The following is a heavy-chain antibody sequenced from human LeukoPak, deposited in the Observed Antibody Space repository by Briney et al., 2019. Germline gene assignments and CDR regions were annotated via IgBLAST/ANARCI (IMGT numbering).Heavy chain of an antibody. Sequence: PPETLSLTCTVSGGSISSSSYYWDWVRQPPGKGLEWIGNVYYGGNTFYNSSLESRVTISVDMSKNQFSLKLTSLTAADTAVYYCARQRADYFYHYLDVWGKGTSVTVSS. CDR1: GGSISSSSYY. V-gene: IGHV4-39*01. J-gene: IGHJ6*03. CDR3: ARQRADYFYHYLDV. CDR2: VYYGGNT.